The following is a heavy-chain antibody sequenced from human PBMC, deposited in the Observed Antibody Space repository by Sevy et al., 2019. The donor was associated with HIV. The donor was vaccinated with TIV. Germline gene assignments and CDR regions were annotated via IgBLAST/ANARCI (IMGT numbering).Heavy chain of an antibody. CDR1: GYTFTGYY. V-gene: IGHV1-2*02. Sequence: ASVKVSCKASGYTFTGYYLHWVRQAPGQGLKWMGWINPKSGGTNYAPKFQGRVTMTRDTSISTASMELSRLRSDDTAVYYCTRSAAEAKNFYCGGDCYSDYWGQGTLVTVSS. CDR3: TRSAAEAKNFYCGGDCYSDY. D-gene: IGHD2-21*02. J-gene: IGHJ4*02. CDR2: INPKSGGT.